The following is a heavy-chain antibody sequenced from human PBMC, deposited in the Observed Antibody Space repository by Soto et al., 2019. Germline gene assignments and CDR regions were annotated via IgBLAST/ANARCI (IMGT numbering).Heavy chain of an antibody. J-gene: IGHJ4*02. Sequence: ASVKVSCKASGYTFTSYDINWVRQATGQGFEWMGWMNPNIGNTGYAQKFQGRVTITTDASTSTAYMELSSLRSEDTAVYYCASVLRYFDWPDYWGQGTLVTVSS. CDR2: MNPNIGNT. D-gene: IGHD3-9*01. CDR1: GYTFTSYD. CDR3: ASVLRYFDWPDY. V-gene: IGHV1-8*01.